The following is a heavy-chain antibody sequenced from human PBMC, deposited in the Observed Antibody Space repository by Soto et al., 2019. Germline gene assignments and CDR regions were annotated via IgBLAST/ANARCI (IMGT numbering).Heavy chain of an antibody. D-gene: IGHD6-19*01. J-gene: IGHJ4*02. V-gene: IGHV3-66*01. CDR2: IYSGGST. CDR1: GFTVSSNS. CDR3: ARVRGGWSYFDY. Sequence: EVQLVESGGGLVQPGGSLRLSCAASGFTVSSNSMSWVRQAPGKGLEWVSVIYSGGSTYYADSVKGRFTISRDNSKNTLYLQMNSLRAEDTAVYYCARVRGGWSYFDYWGQGTLVTVSS.